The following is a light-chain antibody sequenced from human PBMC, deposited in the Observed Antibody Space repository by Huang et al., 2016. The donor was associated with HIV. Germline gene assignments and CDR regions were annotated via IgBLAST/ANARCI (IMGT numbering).Light chain of an antibody. CDR2: KVS. Sequence: DVVMTQSPLSLPVTLGQPASISCRSSQSLVYSDGNTYLNWFPQRPGQSPRRLLYKVSSRDSGVPDRFSGSGSGTDFTLKISRVEAEDVGVYYCMQGTHWPLTFGQGTKVEIK. CDR3: MQGTHWPLT. CDR1: QSLVYSDGNTY. V-gene: IGKV2-30*01. J-gene: IGKJ1*01.